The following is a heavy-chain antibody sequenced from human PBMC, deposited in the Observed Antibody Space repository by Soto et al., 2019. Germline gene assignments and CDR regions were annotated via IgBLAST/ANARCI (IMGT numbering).Heavy chain of an antibody. CDR1: GYTFTSYG. J-gene: IGHJ4*02. CDR3: ARDYDYVWGSYRHTFNY. Sequence: QVQLVQSGAEVKKPGASVKVSCKASGYTFTSYGISWVRQAPGQGLEWMGWISGYNGNTNYAQKLQGRVTMTTDTSTGTAYMELRSLRSDDTAMYYCARDYDYVWGSYRHTFNYWGQGSLVTVSS. V-gene: IGHV1-18*01. CDR2: ISGYNGNT. D-gene: IGHD3-16*02.